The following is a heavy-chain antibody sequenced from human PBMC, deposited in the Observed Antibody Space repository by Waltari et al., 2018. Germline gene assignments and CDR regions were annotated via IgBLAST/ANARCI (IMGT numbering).Heavy chain of an antibody. V-gene: IGHV3-74*01. CDR1: GVILSSFW. CDR3: VRGGVPGAFDF. D-gene: IGHD3-10*01. J-gene: IGHJ4*02. Sequence: VQLVESGGGLVKWGGSLSLSCAASGVILSSFWMPWVRQAPGKGLVWVSSINTDGSRTTYADSVKGRFTISRDNAENTLCLQMNSLRDEDTALYYCVRGGVPGAFDFWGQGTLVTVSS. CDR2: INTDGSRT.